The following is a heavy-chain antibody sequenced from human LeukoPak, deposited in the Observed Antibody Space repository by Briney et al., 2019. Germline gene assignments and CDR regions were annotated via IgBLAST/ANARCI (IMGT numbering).Heavy chain of an antibody. CDR2: ISSSNSTI. V-gene: IGHV3-48*04. J-gene: IGHJ6*03. CDR1: GFTFSSYS. CDR3: AREGPSGSYFRSYDYYYMDV. Sequence: GGSLRLSYAASGFTFSSYSMNWVRQAPGKGLEWVSYISSSNSTIYYADSVKGRFTISRDNAKNSLYLQMNSLRAEDTAVYYCAREGPSGSYFRSYDYYYMDVWGKGTTVTVSS. D-gene: IGHD1-26*01.